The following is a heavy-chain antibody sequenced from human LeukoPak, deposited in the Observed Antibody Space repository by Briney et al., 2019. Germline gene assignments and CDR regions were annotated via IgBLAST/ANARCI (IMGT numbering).Heavy chain of an antibody. CDR3: ARAEYSGSYYGLPFDY. CDR2: INSDGSST. Sequence: GRSLRLSCAASGFTFSSYWMHWVRQAPGKGLVWVSRINSDGSSTSYADSVKGRFTISRDNAKNTLYLQMNSLRAEDTAVYYCARAEYSGSYYGLPFDYWGQGTLVTVSS. D-gene: IGHD1-26*01. V-gene: IGHV3-74*01. J-gene: IGHJ4*02. CDR1: GFTFSSYW.